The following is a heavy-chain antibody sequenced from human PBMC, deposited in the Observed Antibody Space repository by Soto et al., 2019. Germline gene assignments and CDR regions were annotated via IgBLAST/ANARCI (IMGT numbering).Heavy chain of an antibody. V-gene: IGHV3-23*01. D-gene: IGHD1-26*01. CDR2: ISGSGGST. J-gene: IGHJ6*02. CDR1: GFTFSNYA. Sequence: EVQLLESGGGLVQPGGSLRLSCAASGFTFSNYAMTWVRQAPGKGLEWVSAISGSGGSTYYADSVKGRFTISRDNSKNTLYLQMDSLRVEDTAVYYCANPPPTMESTIYYYYGMDVWGQGTTVTVSS. CDR3: ANPPPTMESTIYYYYGMDV.